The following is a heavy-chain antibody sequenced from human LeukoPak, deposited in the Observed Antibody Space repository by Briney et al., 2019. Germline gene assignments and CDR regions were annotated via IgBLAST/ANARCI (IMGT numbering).Heavy chain of an antibody. CDR3: ARGSGPDYYYGMDV. D-gene: IGHD6-19*01. J-gene: IGHJ6*02. V-gene: IGHV4-59*01. CDR1: GGSISSYY. CDR2: IYYSGST. Sequence: SETLSLTCTVSGGSISSYYWSWIRQPPGKGLEWIGYIYYSGSTNYNPSLKSRVTISVDTSKNQFSLKLSSVTAADTAVYYCARGSGPDYYYGMDVWGQGTTVTVSS.